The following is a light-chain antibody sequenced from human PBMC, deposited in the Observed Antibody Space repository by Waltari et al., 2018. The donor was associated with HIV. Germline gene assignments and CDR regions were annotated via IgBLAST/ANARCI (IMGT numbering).Light chain of an antibody. CDR1: SSNIGSNY. V-gene: IGLV1-51*01. J-gene: IGLJ2*01. Sequence: SVLTQPPSVSAAPGQKVTISCSGSSSNIGSNYVSWYHQFPGTAPKLLIYDNDQRPSGIPDRFSGSKSGTSTTLGISGLQTGDEADYYCGTWDNSLGAVLFGGGTKLTVL. CDR2: DND. CDR3: GTWDNSLGAVL.